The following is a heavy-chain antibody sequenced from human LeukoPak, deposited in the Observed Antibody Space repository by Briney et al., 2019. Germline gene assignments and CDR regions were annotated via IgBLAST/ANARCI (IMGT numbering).Heavy chain of an antibody. J-gene: IGHJ4*02. CDR3: ARGRYRGIAAAGAY. V-gene: IGHV1-8*01. Sequence: ASVKVSCKASGYTFTSYDINWVRQATGHGLEWMGWMNPNSGNTGYAQKFQGRVTMTRNTSISTAYMELSSLRSEDTSVYYCARGRYRGIAAAGAYWGQGTLVTVSS. CDR2: MNPNSGNT. CDR1: GYTFTSYD. D-gene: IGHD6-13*01.